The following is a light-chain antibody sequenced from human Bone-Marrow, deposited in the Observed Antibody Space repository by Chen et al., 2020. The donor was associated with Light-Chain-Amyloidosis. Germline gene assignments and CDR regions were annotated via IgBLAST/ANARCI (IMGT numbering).Light chain of an antibody. V-gene: IGKV3-15*01. Sequence: EIVMTQSPATLSVSPGERATLPCRASQSVSSNLAWYQQTPGQAPRLRIYGASTRATGIPARFSGSGSGTEFTLTISSLQSEDFAVYYCQQYNNWPPLTFGGGTKVEIK. CDR2: GAS. CDR3: QQYNNWPPLT. J-gene: IGKJ4*01. CDR1: QSVSSN.